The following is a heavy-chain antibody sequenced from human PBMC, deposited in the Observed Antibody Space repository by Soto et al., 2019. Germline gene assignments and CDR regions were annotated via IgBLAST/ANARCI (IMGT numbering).Heavy chain of an antibody. J-gene: IGHJ4*02. CDR2: IYHSGST. CDR3: ASGRLLWFGEFSY. CDR1: CGSISSSNW. V-gene: IGHV4-4*02. Sequence: SLTCAVSCGSISSSNWWSWVRQPPGKGLEWIGEIYHSGSTNYNPSLKSRVTISVDKSKNQFSLKLSSVTAADTAVYYCASGRLLWFGEFSYWGQGTLVTVSS. D-gene: IGHD3-10*01.